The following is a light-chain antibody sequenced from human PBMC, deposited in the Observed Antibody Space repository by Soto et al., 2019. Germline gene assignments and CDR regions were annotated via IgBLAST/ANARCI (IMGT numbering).Light chain of an antibody. V-gene: IGKV1-39*01. CDR1: QSISSY. J-gene: IGKJ1*01. CDR2: AAY. Sequence: DSQMTQSPSSLSASLGDRLTITCRASQSISSYLNWYQQKPGKAPKLLIYAAYSLQSGVPSRFSGSGSGTEFTLTISSLQPDDFATYYCQHYNSYSEAFGQGTKVDIK. CDR3: QHYNSYSEA.